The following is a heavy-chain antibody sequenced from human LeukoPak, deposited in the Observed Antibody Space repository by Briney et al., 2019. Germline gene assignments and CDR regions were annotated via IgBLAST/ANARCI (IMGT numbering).Heavy chain of an antibody. J-gene: IGHJ4*02. V-gene: IGHV3-23*01. CDR2: INGRGTNT. D-gene: IGHD2-21*02. CDR1: GFTFSSYS. Sequence: PGGSLRLSCAASGFTFSSYSMAWVRQAPGKGLDWVSLINGRGTNTYYADSGRGRFTISRDNSKNTVYLQMNGLRAEDTAVYYCAKESSSCGSGCYSLLDHWGQGTLVTVSS. CDR3: AKESSSCGSGCYSLLDH.